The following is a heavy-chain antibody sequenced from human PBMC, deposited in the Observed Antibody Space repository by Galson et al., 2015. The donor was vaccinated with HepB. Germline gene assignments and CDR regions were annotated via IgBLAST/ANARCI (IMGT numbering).Heavy chain of an antibody. CDR3: VRDANWGPQDYFDY. Sequence: SVKVSCKASGYTFSTYYMHWVRQAPGQRLEWMGIINPGGGNTNYAQKFQGRVTLTRDTSTSTVYMEMRSLRSEDTAVYYCVRDANWGPQDYFDYWGQGSLVIVSS. J-gene: IGHJ4*02. V-gene: IGHV1-46*01. D-gene: IGHD7-27*01. CDR2: INPGGGNT. CDR1: GYTFSTYY.